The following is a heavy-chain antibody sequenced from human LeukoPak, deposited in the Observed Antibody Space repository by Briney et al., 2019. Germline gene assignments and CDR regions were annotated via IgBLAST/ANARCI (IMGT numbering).Heavy chain of an antibody. V-gene: IGHV4-59*01. J-gene: IGHJ6*03. CDR2: IYYSGST. CDR1: GGSISSYY. CDR3: ARSGYSYGSLRPYYYYYMDV. Sequence: PSETLPLACTVSGGSISSYYWSWIGQPPGKGLEWIGYIYYSGSTNYNPSLKSRVTISVDTSKNQFSLKLSSVTAADTAVYYCARSGYSYGSLRPYYYYYMDVWGKGTTVTISS. D-gene: IGHD5-18*01.